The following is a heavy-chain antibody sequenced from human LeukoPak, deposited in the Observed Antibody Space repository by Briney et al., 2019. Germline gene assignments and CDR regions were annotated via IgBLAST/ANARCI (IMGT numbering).Heavy chain of an antibody. Sequence: GESLRLSCAASGFTFSRYWMSWVRQAPGKGPEWVANIKEDGSERYQVDSVKGRFAISRDNAKDSLYLQMNSLRAVDTAIYYCARSAYWTFDYLGQGALVTVSS. CDR3: ARSAYWTFDY. J-gene: IGHJ4*02. CDR1: GFTFSRYW. V-gene: IGHV3-7*01. D-gene: IGHD2-8*02. CDR2: IKEDGSER.